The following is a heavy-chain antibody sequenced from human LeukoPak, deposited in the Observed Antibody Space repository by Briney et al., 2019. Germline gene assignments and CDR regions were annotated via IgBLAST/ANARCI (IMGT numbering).Heavy chain of an antibody. CDR2: INWDSGDI. D-gene: IGHD3-22*01. CDR1: GFTFSNYA. J-gene: IGHJ4*02. V-gene: IGHV3-9*01. Sequence: GRSLRLSCAASGFTFSNYAMHWVRQAPGKGLEWVSGINWDSGDIGYGDSVRGRFTISRDNAKNSLYLQMNSLRVEDTALYYCAKGQRSGYYHLFDYWGQGTLVTVSS. CDR3: AKGQRSGYYHLFDY.